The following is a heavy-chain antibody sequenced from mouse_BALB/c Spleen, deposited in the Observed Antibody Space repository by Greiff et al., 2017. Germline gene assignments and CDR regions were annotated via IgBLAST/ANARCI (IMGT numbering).Heavy chain of an antibody. D-gene: IGHD1-1*01. CDR2: IYPGDGDT. V-gene: IGHV1-87*01. Sequence: VMLVESGAELARPGASVKLSCKASGYTFTSYWMQWVKQRPGQGLEWIGAIYPGDGDTRYTQKFKGKATLTADKSSSTAYMQLSSLASEDSAVYYCAREEYYGPQAAGAMDYWGQGTAVTGSS. CDR3: AREEYYGPQAAGAMDY. CDR1: GYTFTSYW. J-gene: IGHJ4*01.